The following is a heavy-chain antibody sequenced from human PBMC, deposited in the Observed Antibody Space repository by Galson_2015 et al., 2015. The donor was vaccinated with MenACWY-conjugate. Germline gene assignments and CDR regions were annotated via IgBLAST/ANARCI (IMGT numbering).Heavy chain of an antibody. CDR3: ARSTNAPYCSSTSCYLDYYMDV. CDR1: GYTFTSYG. J-gene: IGHJ6*03. V-gene: IGHV1-18*01. CDR2: ISAYNGNT. D-gene: IGHD2-2*01. Sequence: SVKVSCKASGYTFTSYGISWVRQAPGQGLEWMGWISAYNGNTNYAQKLQGRVTMSTDTSTSTAYMELRSLRSDDTAVYYCARSTNAPYCSSTSCYLDYYMDVWGKGTTVTVSS.